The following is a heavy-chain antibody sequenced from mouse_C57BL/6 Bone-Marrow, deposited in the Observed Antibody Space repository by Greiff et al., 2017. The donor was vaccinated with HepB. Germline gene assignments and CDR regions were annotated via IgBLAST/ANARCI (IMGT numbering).Heavy chain of an antibody. V-gene: IGHV1-47*01. CDR3: ARGGYYYGSSSYYFDY. D-gene: IGHD1-1*01. CDR1: GYTFTTYP. CDR2: FHPYNDDT. Sequence: QVQLQQPGAELVKPGASVKMSCKASGYTFTTYPIEWMKQNHGKSLEWIGNFHPYNDDTKYNEKFKGKATLTVEKSSSTVYLELSRLTSDDSAVYYCARGGYYYGSSSYYFDYWGQGTTLTVSS. J-gene: IGHJ2*01.